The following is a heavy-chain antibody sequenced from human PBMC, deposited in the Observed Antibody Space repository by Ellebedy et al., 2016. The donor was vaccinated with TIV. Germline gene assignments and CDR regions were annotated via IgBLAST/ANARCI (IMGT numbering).Heavy chain of an antibody. Sequence: SETLSLTCSLSGGSISSGSYYWGWSRQPPGKGLDWIGNMYYSGSTYYNPSLKSRVTIPGDTSKNLFSLKLRSVTAADTAVYYCARGRSLEAFDIWGQGTLVTVSS. J-gene: IGHJ3*02. V-gene: IGHV4-39*07. CDR3: ARGRSLEAFDI. CDR2: MYYSGST. CDR1: GGSISSGSYY. D-gene: IGHD1-1*01.